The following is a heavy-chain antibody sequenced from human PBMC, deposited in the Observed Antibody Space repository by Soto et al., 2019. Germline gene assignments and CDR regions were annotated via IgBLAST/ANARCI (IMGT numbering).Heavy chain of an antibody. D-gene: IGHD2-8*01. CDR2: INPNSGGT. J-gene: IGHJ6*02. Sequence: SXKVSFKAAGNTXSGYYMDWVRQAPGQGLGWSGWINPNSGGTNYARKFQVRVTRTRDTSTSTAYMELSRLRCDYTAVYYCATDYTNGVWSLYYYYGMDVWGQGTTGTVS. V-gene: IGHV1-2*02. CDR3: ATDYTNGVWSLYYYYGMDV. CDR1: GNTXSGYY.